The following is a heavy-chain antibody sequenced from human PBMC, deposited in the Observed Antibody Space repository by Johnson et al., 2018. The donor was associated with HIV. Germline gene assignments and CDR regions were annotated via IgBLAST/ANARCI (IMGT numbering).Heavy chain of an antibody. Sequence: EQLVESGGGLVQPGGSLRLSCAASGFTFSSYAMHWVRQAPGKGLEWVAVIYSGGSTYYADSVKGRFTISRDNSKNTLYLQMNSLRAEDTAVYYCARSGGYPNAFDIWGQGAMVTVSS. CDR3: ARSGGYPNAFDI. J-gene: IGHJ3*02. V-gene: IGHV3-66*01. D-gene: IGHD6-13*01. CDR1: GFTFSSYA. CDR2: IYSGGST.